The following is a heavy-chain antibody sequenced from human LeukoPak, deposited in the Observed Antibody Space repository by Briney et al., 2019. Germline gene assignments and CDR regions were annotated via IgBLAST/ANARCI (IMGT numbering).Heavy chain of an antibody. D-gene: IGHD2-2*02. V-gene: IGHV3-23*01. Sequence: TGASLRLSCAASGGTFSGYDMSWIRQAPGKGLEWISAINGSGSSTYYPDPVKGRLNIHRDNSKNTLYLQMNSLRAEDTAVYYCAKVSWYTLHYFDYWGQGTRVTVPT. CDR3: AKVSWYTLHYFDY. J-gene: IGHJ4*02. CDR1: GGTFSGYD. CDR2: INGSGSST.